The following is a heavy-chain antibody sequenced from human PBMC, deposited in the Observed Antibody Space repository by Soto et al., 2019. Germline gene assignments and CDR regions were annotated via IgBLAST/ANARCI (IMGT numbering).Heavy chain of an antibody. CDR3: ASSFFDSSGPSAFFDAFDI. D-gene: IGHD3-22*01. Sequence: PGGSLRLSCAASGFIFSSYGMHWVRQAPGKGLEWVAVIWYDGSNKYYADSVKGRFTISRDNSKNTLYLQMNSLRAEDTAVYYCASSFFDSSGPSAFFDAFDIWGQGTMVTVSS. CDR2: IWYDGSNK. CDR1: GFIFSSYG. J-gene: IGHJ3*02. V-gene: IGHV3-33*01.